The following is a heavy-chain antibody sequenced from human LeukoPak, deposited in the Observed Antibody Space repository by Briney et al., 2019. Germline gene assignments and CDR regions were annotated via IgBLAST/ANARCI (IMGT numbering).Heavy chain of an antibody. J-gene: IGHJ5*02. CDR2: IYHSGST. CDR3: ARGGYSNYKFDP. CDR1: GGSFSGYY. D-gene: IGHD4-11*01. V-gene: IGHV4-34*01. Sequence: PSETLSLTCAVYGGSFSGYYWSWIRQPPGKGLEWIGYIYHSGSTYYNPSLKSRVTISVDRSKNQFSLKLSSVTAADTAVYYCARGGYSNYKFDPWGQGTLVTVSS.